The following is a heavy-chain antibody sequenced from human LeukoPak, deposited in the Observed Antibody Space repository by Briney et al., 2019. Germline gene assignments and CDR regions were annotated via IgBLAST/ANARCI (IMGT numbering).Heavy chain of an antibody. V-gene: IGHV3-23*01. CDR3: AKDHRAYYDSSGYYPGAFDI. D-gene: IGHD3-22*01. CDR1: GFTFSSYA. J-gene: IGHJ3*02. CDR2: ISGSGGST. Sequence: GGSLRLSCAASGFTFSSYAMSWVRQAPGKGLEWVSAISGSGGSTYYADSVKGRFTISRDNSKNTLYLQMNSLRAEDTAVYCCAKDHRAYYDSSGYYPGAFDIWGQGTMVTVSS.